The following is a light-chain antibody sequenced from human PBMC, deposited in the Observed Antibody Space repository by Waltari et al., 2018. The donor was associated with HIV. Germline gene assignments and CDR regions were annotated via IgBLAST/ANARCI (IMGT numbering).Light chain of an antibody. CDR2: RNN. J-gene: IGLJ2*01. CDR1: SSNIGSNY. V-gene: IGLV1-47*01. CDR3: AAWDASLSAVV. Sequence: QSVLTQPPSASGTPGQRVTISCSGSSSNIGSNYVYWYQQLPGTAPTLLIYRNNQRPSGVPDRFSGSKSGTSASLAISGLRSEDEADYYCAAWDASLSAVVFGGGTKLTVL.